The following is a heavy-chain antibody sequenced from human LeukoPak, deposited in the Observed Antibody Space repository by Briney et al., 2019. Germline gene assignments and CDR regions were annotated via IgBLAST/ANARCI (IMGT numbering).Heavy chain of an antibody. CDR1: GFTFSSYG. CDR2: ISYDGSNK. V-gene: IGHV3-30*18. D-gene: IGHD4-17*01. Sequence: GGSLRLSCAASGFTFSSYGMHWVRQAPGKGQEWVAVISYDGSNKYYGDSVKGRFTVSRDSSKNTLYLQMNSLRAEDTAVYYCAKDFTVSHYYYYGMDVWGQGTTVTVSS. J-gene: IGHJ6*02. CDR3: AKDFTVSHYYYYGMDV.